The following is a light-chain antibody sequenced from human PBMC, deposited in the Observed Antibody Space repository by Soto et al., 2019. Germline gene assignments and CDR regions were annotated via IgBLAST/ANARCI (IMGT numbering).Light chain of an antibody. Sequence: EIVMTQSPATLSVSPGERATLSCRASQSVGSHLAWYQQRPGQAPRLLIYGASYRATGIPARFSGSGSGTDFTLTIGSLEPEDSAVYYCQQRKNWPPITFGQGTRLEIK. J-gene: IGKJ5*01. CDR3: QQRKNWPPIT. V-gene: IGKV3-15*01. CDR1: QSVGSH. CDR2: GAS.